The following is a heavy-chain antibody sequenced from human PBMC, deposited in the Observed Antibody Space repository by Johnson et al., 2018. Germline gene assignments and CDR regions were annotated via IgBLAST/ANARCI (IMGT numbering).Heavy chain of an antibody. CDR2: IKQDGSEK. CDR3: ARDGRYYDFWSGESVDYYYMDV. D-gene: IGHD3-3*01. V-gene: IGHV3-7*01. Sequence: EVQLVESGGGLVQPGGSLRLSCAASGFTFSSYWMSWVRQAPGKGLEWVANIKQDGSEKYYGDSVKGRFTLSRDNAKNSLYLQMNSLRAEDTDVYYCARDGRYYDFWSGESVDYYYMDVWGKGTTVTVSS. J-gene: IGHJ6*03. CDR1: GFTFSSYW.